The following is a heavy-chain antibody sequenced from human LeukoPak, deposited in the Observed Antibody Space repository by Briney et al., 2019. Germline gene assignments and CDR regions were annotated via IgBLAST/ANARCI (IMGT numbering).Heavy chain of an antibody. V-gene: IGHV3-21*01. CDR1: GFTFSSYS. CDR3: ARGDSSSWYL. J-gene: IGHJ4*02. Sequence: GGSLRLSCAASGFTFSSYSMNWVRQAPGKGLEWVSSISSSSSYIYYADSVKGRLTISRDNAKNSLYLQMNSLRAEDTAVYYCARGDSSSWYLWGQGTLVTVSS. D-gene: IGHD6-13*01. CDR2: ISSSSSYI.